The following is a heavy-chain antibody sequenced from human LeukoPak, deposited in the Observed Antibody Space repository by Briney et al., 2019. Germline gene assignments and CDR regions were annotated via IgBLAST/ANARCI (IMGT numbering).Heavy chain of an antibody. J-gene: IGHJ2*01. CDR1: GGSISSGDYY. Sequence: PSETLSLTCTVSGGSISSGDYYWSWIRQPPGKGLEWIGYIYYSGSTYYNPSLKSRVTISVDTSKNQFSLKLSSVTAADTAVYHCARDNGDYYWYFDLWGRGTLVTVSS. CDR3: ARDNGDYYWYFDL. D-gene: IGHD4-17*01. V-gene: IGHV4-30-4*01. CDR2: IYYSGST.